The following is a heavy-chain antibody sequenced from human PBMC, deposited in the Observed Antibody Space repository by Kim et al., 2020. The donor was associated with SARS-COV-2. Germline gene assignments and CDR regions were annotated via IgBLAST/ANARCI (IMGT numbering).Heavy chain of an antibody. CDR3: AGRGRLWLVRNWFDP. J-gene: IGHJ5*02. D-gene: IGHD6-19*01. V-gene: IGHV4-34*01. CDR1: GGSFSGYY. CDR2: INHSGST. Sequence: SETLSLTCAVYGGSFSGYYWSWIRQPPGKGLEWIGEINHSGSTNYNPSLKSRVTISVDTSKNQFSLKLSSVTAADTAVYYCAGRGRLWLVRNWFDPWGQGTLFSVSS.